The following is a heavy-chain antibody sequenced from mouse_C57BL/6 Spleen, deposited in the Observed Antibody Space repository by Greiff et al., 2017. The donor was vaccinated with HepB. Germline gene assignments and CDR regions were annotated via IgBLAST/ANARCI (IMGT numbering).Heavy chain of an antibody. CDR2: INPNYGTT. V-gene: IGHV1-39*01. CDR3: ARRYYGSYWYFDV. J-gene: IGHJ1*03. D-gene: IGHD1-1*01. Sequence: VHVKQSGPELVKPGASVKISCKASGYSFTDYNMNWVKQSNGKSLEWIGVINPNYGTTSYNQKFKGKATLTVDQSSSTAYMQLNSLTSEDSAVYYCARRYYGSYWYFDVWGTGTTVTVSS. CDR1: GYSFTDYN.